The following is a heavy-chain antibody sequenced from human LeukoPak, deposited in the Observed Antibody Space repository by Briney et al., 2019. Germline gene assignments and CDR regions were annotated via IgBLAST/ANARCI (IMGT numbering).Heavy chain of an antibody. V-gene: IGHV3-74*01. CDR2: INSDGSST. J-gene: IGHJ3*02. CDR1: GFTFSSYW. CDR3: ARERDGYTHDAFDI. D-gene: IGHD5-24*01. Sequence: GGSLRLSCAASGFTFSSYWMHWVRQAPGKGLVWVSRINSDGSSTTYADSVKGRFTISRDNAKNSLYVQMNSLRDEDTAVYYCARERDGYTHDAFDIWGQGTMVTVSS.